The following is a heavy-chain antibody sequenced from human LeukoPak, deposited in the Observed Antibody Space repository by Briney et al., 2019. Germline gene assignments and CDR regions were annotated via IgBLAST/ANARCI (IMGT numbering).Heavy chain of an antibody. CDR2: IYYSGST. J-gene: IGHJ2*01. CDR1: GGSISSGDYY. V-gene: IGHV4-30-4*01. D-gene: IGHD3-22*01. Sequence: SETLSLTCTVSGGSISSGDYYWSWIRQPPGKGLEWIGYIYYSGSTYYNPSLKSRVTISVDTSKNQFSLKLSSVTAADTAVYYCARDRGLEDYYDSSGFDWYFDLWGRGTLVTVSS. CDR3: ARDRGLEDYYDSSGFDWYFDL.